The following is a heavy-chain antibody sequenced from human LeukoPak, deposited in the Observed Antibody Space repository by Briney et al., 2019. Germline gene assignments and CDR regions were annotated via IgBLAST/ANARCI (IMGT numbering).Heavy chain of an antibody. CDR1: GFTFSSYS. J-gene: IGHJ6*02. D-gene: IGHD3-9*01. CDR3: ARVPSSYDILTGYLDV. V-gene: IGHV3-21*01. CDR2: IISSSSYI. Sequence: GDSLSLSCAASGFTFSSYSMNWVREAPGKGLEWVSYIISSSSYIYYADSVKGRFTISRDNAKNSMYLQMNSLGAEDTAVYYCARVPSSYDILTGYLDVWGQGTTVTVSS.